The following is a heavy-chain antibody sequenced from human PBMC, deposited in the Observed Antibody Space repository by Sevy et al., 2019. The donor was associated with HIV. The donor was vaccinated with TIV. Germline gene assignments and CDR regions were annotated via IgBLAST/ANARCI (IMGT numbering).Heavy chain of an antibody. Sequence: SETLSLTCAVSGYSIGSGYFWGWIRQPPGKGLEWIGNIYHSGGTSYNPSLKSLVTISVDTSKNQFSLSLNSVTASDTAVYYCARDRAGATSYFDYWGQGTLVTVSS. CDR3: ARDRAGATSYFDY. D-gene: IGHD5-12*01. CDR1: GYSIGSGYF. CDR2: IYHSGGT. V-gene: IGHV4-38-2*02. J-gene: IGHJ4*02.